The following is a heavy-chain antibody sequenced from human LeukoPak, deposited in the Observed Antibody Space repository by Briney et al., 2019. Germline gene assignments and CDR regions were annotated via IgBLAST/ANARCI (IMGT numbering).Heavy chain of an antibody. Sequence: SETLSLTCAVYGGSFSGYYWSWIRQPPGKGLEWIGEINHSGSTNYNPSLKSRVTISVDTSKNQFSLKLSSVTAADTAVYYCARDQHFGSGSYFLDYWGQGTLVTVSS. CDR2: INHSGST. J-gene: IGHJ4*02. CDR1: GGSFSGYY. V-gene: IGHV4-34*01. D-gene: IGHD3-10*01. CDR3: ARDQHFGSGSYFLDY.